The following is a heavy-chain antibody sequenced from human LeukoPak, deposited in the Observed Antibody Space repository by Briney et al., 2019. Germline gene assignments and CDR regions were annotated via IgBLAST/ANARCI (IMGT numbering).Heavy chain of an antibody. J-gene: IGHJ4*02. CDR2: ISWNSGNI. CDR3: AKDCELGINWNPFDY. Sequence: GGSLRLSCAASGFTFDDYAMHWVRQAPGKGLEWVSGISWNSGNIGYGDSVKGRFTISRDNSKNTLYLQMNSLRAEDTAVYYCAKDCELGINWNPFDYWGQGTLVTVSS. V-gene: IGHV3-9*01. CDR1: GFTFDDYA. D-gene: IGHD1-20*01.